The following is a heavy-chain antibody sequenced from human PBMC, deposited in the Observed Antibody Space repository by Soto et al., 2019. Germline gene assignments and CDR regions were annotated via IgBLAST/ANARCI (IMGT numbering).Heavy chain of an antibody. V-gene: IGHV3-48*04. Sequence: GGSLRLSCAASGFTFSSYSMNWVRQAPGKGLEWVSYISSSSTIYYADSVKGRFTISRDNAKNSLYLQMNSLRAEDTAVYYCARDFSAATTATVTTEYFQHWGQGTLVTVSS. CDR2: ISSSSTI. D-gene: IGHD4-17*01. CDR3: ARDFSAATTATVTTEYFQH. CDR1: GFTFSSYS. J-gene: IGHJ1*01.